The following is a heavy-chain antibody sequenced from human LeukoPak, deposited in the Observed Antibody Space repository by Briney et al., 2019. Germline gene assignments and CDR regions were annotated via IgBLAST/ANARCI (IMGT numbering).Heavy chain of an antibody. CDR3: ARHQLVPGNWFDP. J-gene: IGHJ5*02. V-gene: IGHV4-59*08. D-gene: IGHD6-13*01. CDR1: GGSISSYY. Sequence: PSETLSLTCTVSGGSISSYYWSWIRQPPGKGLEWIGYIYYSRSTNYNPPLKSRVTISVDTSKNQFSLKLSSVTAADTAVYYCARHQLVPGNWFDPWGQGTLVTVSS. CDR2: IYYSRST.